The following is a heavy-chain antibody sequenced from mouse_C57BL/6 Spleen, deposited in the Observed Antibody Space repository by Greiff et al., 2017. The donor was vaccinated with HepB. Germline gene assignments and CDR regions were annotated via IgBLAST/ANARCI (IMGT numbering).Heavy chain of an antibody. D-gene: IGHD4-1*01. CDR3: ARRANWDYFDY. CDR2: IYPRDGST. CDR1: GYTFTSYD. J-gene: IGHJ2*01. Sequence: QVQLQQSGPELVKPGASVKLSCKASGYTFTSYDINWVKQRPGQGLEWSGWIYPRDGSTKYNEKFKGKATLTVDTSSSTSYMARHSLTAEYSAVYFCARRANWDYFDYWGQGTTLTVSS. V-gene: IGHV1-85*01.